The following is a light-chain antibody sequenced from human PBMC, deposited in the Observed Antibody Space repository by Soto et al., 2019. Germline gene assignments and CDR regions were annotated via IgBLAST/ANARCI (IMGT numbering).Light chain of an antibody. J-gene: IGLJ1*01. CDR1: SSNVGTNT. CDR2: EVN. V-gene: IGLV1-44*01. Sequence: QSVLTQPPSASGTPGQRVTISCSGSSSNVGTNTVHWYQHLPGTAPKLLISEVNKRPSGVSYRFSGSKSGNTASLTISGLQGEDEADYYCCSFAGSYYVFGTGTKVTVL. CDR3: CSFAGSYYV.